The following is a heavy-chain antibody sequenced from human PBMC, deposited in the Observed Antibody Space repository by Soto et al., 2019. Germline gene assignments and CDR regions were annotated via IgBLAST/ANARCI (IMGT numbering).Heavy chain of an antibody. CDR2: IYTSGST. D-gene: IGHD2-2*01. V-gene: IGHV4-4*07. CDR3: ARACSSNSCYDVFDY. CDR1: GRSISSYY. J-gene: IGHJ4*02. Sequence: QVQLQESGPGLLKPSETLSLTCTVSGRSISSYYWSWIRQPAGKGLEWIGRIYTSGSTNYNPALTSRVTKSVDTSKSQFSLKLSSVTAADTAVYYCARACSSNSCYDVFDYWGQGTLVTVSS.